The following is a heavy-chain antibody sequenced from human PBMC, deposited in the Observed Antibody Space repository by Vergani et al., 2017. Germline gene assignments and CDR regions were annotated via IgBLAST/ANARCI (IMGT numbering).Heavy chain of an antibody. D-gene: IGHD4-11*01. CDR1: GFISSSYW. J-gene: IGHJ6*03. CDR3: ARIQGSNFYYYYYYMDV. Sequence: EGQLVESGGDWVQRGGSLRLSCAASGFISSSYWMSWVRQAPGKGLEWVANVNQDGSEKYYVDSVRGRFTISRDNAKNSIYLQMNSLRAEDTAVYFCARIQGSNFYYYYYYMDVWGKGTTVTVSS. V-gene: IGHV3-7*01. CDR2: VNQDGSEK.